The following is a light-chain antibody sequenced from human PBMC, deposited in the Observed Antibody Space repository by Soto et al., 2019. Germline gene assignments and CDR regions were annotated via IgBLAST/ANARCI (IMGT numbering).Light chain of an antibody. V-gene: IGKV1-6*01. J-gene: IGKJ1*01. CDR2: AAS. CDR3: LQDYNYPRT. CDR1: QSISNW. Sequence: IQMTQSPSTLPASVGDRVTITCRASQSISNWLAWYQQKPGEAPKLLISAASSLQSGVPSRFSGSGSGTDFTLTISSLQPEDFATYYCLQDYNYPRTFGQGTKVDIK.